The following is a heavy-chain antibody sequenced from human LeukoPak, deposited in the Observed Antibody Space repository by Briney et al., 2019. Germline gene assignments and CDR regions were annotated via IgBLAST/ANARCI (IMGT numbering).Heavy chain of an antibody. CDR1: GYTFTGYY. CDR3: ASYCSSTSCYLGNDY. Sequence: GASVKVSCKASGYTFTGYYMHWVRQAPGQGLEWMGWINPNSGGTNYAQKFQGRVTMTRDASISTAYMELSRLRSDDTAVYYCASYCSSTSCYLGNDYWGQGTLVTVPS. D-gene: IGHD2-2*01. CDR2: INPNSGGT. J-gene: IGHJ4*02. V-gene: IGHV1-2*02.